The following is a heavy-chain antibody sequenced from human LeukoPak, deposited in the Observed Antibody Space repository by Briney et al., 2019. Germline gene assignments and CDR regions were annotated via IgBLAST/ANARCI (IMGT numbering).Heavy chain of an antibody. CDR2: MYYRGST. CDR3: ATTTIRLGY. J-gene: IGHJ4*02. CDR1: GYSISSGYF. V-gene: IGHV4-38-2*02. Sequence: PSETLSLTCNVSGYSISSGYFWGWVRQPPGKGLEWIGSMYYRGSTYHNPSLKSRVTISVDTSKNQFSLKLSSVTAADTAVYYCATTTIRLGYWGQGTLVTVSS. D-gene: IGHD1-26*01.